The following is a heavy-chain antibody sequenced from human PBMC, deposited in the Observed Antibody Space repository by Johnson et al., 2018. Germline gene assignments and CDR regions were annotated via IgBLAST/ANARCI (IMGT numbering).Heavy chain of an antibody. J-gene: IGHJ3*02. Sequence: VQLVESGGGLVKPGGSLRLSCAASGFTFNNAWMNWVRQAPGKGLEWVGRIKSKSDRGTTDYGAPVQGRFTISRDDSKNTLYLQMNSLKTEDTAVYYCTTDGEAEGDAFDIWGRGTMGTVSS. CDR2: IKSKSDRGTT. V-gene: IGHV3-15*07. CDR1: GFTFNNAW. CDR3: TTDGEAEGDAFDI.